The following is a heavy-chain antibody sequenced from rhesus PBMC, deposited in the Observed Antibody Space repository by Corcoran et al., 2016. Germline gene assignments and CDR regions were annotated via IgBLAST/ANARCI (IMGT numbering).Heavy chain of an antibody. CDR1: GGTISSGYYY. Sequence: QVQLQESGPGVVKPSATLSLTCAVSGGTISSGYYYWSWIRQPPGRGLEWIGGIYSNSESTNYNPSLKSRVTISKDTSKNQFSLKLSSVTATDTAVYYCARDALWSGSFFDYWGQGVLVTVSS. J-gene: IGHJ4*01. V-gene: IGHV4S12*01. CDR2: IYSNSEST. CDR3: ARDALWSGSFFDY. D-gene: IGHD3-3*01.